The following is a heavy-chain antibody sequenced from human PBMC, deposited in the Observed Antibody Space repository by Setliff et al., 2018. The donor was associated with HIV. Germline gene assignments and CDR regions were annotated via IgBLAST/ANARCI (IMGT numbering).Heavy chain of an antibody. Sequence: SETLSLTCTVSGGSISSYYWSWIRQPPGKGLEWIGYIYYSGSTNYNPSLKSRVAISVDTSKNQFSLKLSSVTAADTAVYYCATQVNYDSSGYGYFQHWGQGTLVTVSS. D-gene: IGHD3-22*01. V-gene: IGHV4-59*12. J-gene: IGHJ1*01. CDR1: GGSISSYY. CDR2: IYYSGST. CDR3: ATQVNYDSSGYGYFQH.